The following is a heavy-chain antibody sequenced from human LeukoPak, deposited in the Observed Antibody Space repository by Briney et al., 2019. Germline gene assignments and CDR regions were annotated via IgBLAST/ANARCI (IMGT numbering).Heavy chain of an antibody. V-gene: IGHV3-64*01. D-gene: IGHD6-19*01. CDR3: VRTIAVAVAFDY. Sequence: GGSLRLSCAASGFTFSSYTMHWVRQAPGKGLEHVSTIGSNGGSTYHANSVKGRFIITRDNSKNTLYLQMGSLRAEDMAVYYCVRTIAVAVAFDYWGQGTLVTVS. CDR1: GFTFSSYT. CDR2: IGSNGGST. J-gene: IGHJ4*02.